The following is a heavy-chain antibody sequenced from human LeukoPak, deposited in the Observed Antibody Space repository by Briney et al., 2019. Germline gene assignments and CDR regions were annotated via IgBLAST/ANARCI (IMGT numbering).Heavy chain of an antibody. D-gene: IGHD3-10*01. Sequence: PGGSLRLSCAASGFTFSSYEMNWVRQAPGKGLEWVSYISSIGSTIYYADSVKGRFTISRDNAKNSLYLQMNSLRDEGTAVYYCARDGDYYGSGSSFDYWGQGTLVTVSS. CDR1: GFTFSSYE. CDR2: ISSIGSTI. J-gene: IGHJ4*02. CDR3: ARDGDYYGSGSSFDY. V-gene: IGHV3-48*03.